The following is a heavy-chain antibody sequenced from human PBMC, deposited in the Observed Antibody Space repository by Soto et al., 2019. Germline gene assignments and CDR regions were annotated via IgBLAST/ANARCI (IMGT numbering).Heavy chain of an antibody. CDR3: AKAPMVLSRYCFDS. CDR2: ISYSGNT. CDR1: GCSISNFY. J-gene: IGHJ4*02. Sequence: PSETLSLTCTVSGCSISNFYWSWIRQPPGKGLVWIGYISYSGNTNYNPSLKSLVSISVDASKTLLSLNLTPGAAADTAVYYFAKAPMVLSRYCFDSWGQGTPVTVSS. D-gene: IGHD2-8*01. V-gene: IGHV4-59*01.